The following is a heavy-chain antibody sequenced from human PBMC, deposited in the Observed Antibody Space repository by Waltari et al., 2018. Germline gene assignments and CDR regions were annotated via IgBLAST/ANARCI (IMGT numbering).Heavy chain of an antibody. Sequence: QLQLQESGPGLVKPSETLSPTCTVSGCSISSSSYYWGWIRQPPGKGLEWIGGIYYSGSTYYNPSLKSRVTISVDTSKNQFSLKLSSVTAADTAVYYCARPGLGYYGSGSFVDYWGQGTLVTVYS. CDR2: IYYSGST. CDR1: GCSISSSSYY. CDR3: ARPGLGYYGSGSFVDY. D-gene: IGHD3-10*01. J-gene: IGHJ4*02. V-gene: IGHV4-39*01.